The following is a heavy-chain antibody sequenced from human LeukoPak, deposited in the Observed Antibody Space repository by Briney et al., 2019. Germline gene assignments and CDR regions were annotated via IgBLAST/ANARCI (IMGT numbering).Heavy chain of an antibody. Sequence: SETLSLTCSVSGGSIASSSYYWGWIRQPPGKGLEWIGSVFRTGTTYYSASLKSRVSISVDTSKNDFALKLASVTAADTAMYFCARTPSGDYYTTFDYWGQGTLVTVSS. V-gene: IGHV4-39*02. CDR1: GGSIASSSYY. CDR2: VFRTGTT. D-gene: IGHD3-10*01. J-gene: IGHJ4*02. CDR3: ARTPSGDYYTTFDY.